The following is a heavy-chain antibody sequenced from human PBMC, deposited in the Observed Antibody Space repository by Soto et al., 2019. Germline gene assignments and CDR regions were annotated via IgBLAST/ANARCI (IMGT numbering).Heavy chain of an antibody. Sequence: SQTLSLTCAISGDSASSNSAARNWTRQSPSRGLEWLGRTYYRSKWFNDHAISVKSRIAINPDTSKNHFSLQLNSVTPDDTAVYYCARTMRGRGVKYIDFWGQGTLVTVSS. CDR1: GDSASSNSAA. CDR3: ARTMRGRGVKYIDF. D-gene: IGHD3-10*01. CDR2: TYYRSKWFN. V-gene: IGHV6-1*01. J-gene: IGHJ4*02.